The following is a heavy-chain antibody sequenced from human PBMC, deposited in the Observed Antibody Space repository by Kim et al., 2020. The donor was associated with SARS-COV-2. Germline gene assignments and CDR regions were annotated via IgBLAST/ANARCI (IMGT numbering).Heavy chain of an antibody. J-gene: IGHJ5*02. CDR3: ARESAGVVTPGNWFDP. D-gene: IGHD2-21*02. Sequence: SVKGRFTISRDNAKNSLFLQMNSLRAEDTAVYYCARESAGVVTPGNWFDPWGQGTLVTVSS. V-gene: IGHV3-21*01.